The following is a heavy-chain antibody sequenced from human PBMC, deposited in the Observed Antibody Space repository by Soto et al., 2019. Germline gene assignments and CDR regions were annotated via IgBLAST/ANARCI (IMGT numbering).Heavy chain of an antibody. Sequence: QVQLVESGGGVVQPGRSLRLSCAASGFTFSNYGMHWVRQAPGKGLEWVALIWYDGSNKYYADSVKGRFTISRDSSKNTLDLQMNSLRAEDTAVYYCARAQLALSGSHSDWYFDLWGRGTLVTVSS. CDR1: GFTFSNYG. D-gene: IGHD1-26*01. CDR2: IWYDGSNK. J-gene: IGHJ2*01. CDR3: ARAQLALSGSHSDWYFDL. V-gene: IGHV3-33*01.